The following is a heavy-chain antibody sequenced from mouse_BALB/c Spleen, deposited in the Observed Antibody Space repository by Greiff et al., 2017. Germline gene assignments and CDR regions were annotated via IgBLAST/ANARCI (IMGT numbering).Heavy chain of an antibody. Sequence: QVQLQQPGAELVKPGASVKLSCKASGYTFTSYWMHWVKQRPGQGLEWIGEIDPSDSDTNYNQKFKGKATLTVDKSSSTAYMQLSSLTSEDSAVYYCARADYDFAWFAYWGQGTLVTVSA. CDR3: ARADYDFAWFAY. V-gene: IGHV1-69*02. D-gene: IGHD2-4*01. CDR1: GYTFTSYW. CDR2: IDPSDSDT. J-gene: IGHJ3*01.